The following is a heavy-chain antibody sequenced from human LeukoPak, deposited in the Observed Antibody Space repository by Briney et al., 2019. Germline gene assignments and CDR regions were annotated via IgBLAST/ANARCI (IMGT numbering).Heavy chain of an antibody. CDR1: GFTFSHYA. V-gene: IGHV3-23*01. D-gene: IGHD3-22*01. J-gene: IGHJ4*02. CDR3: AKTSDISVRYYFDY. Sequence: QPGGSLSLSCAASGFTFSHYAMTWVRRAPGRGPEWVSGISGSGGVTYYADSVKGRLTISRDSSQNTLYVQMNSLRIEDTAVYYCAKTSDISVRYYFDYWGQGTLVAVSS. CDR2: ISGSGGVT.